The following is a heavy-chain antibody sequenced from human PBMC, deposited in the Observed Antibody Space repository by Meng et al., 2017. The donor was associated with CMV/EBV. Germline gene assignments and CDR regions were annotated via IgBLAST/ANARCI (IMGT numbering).Heavy chain of an antibody. CDR2: IYSGGST. Sequence: GGSLRLSCAASGFTVSSNCMSWVRQAPGKGLEWVSVIYSGGSTYYADSVKGRFTISRDNSKNTLYLQMNSLRAEDTAVYYCVGRYQEWLLSELDYWGQGTLVTVSS. V-gene: IGHV3-66*02. CDR3: VGRYQEWLLSELDY. CDR1: GFTVSSNC. D-gene: IGHD3-3*01. J-gene: IGHJ4*02.